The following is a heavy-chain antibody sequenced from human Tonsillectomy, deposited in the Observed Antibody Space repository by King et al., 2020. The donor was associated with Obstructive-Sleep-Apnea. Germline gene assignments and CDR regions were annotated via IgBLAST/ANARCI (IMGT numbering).Heavy chain of an antibody. Sequence: VQLVESGGGVVQPGRSLRLSCAASGFTFSTYGMHWVRQAPGKGLEWVAVISFDGSDKYHADSVKGRFTISRDNSKNTLYLQMNSLRVDETAVYYCAKEEWIQLWPALDYWGQGTLVTVSS. J-gene: IGHJ4*02. V-gene: IGHV3-30*18. D-gene: IGHD5-18*01. CDR3: AKEEWIQLWPALDY. CDR1: GFTFSTYG. CDR2: ISFDGSDK.